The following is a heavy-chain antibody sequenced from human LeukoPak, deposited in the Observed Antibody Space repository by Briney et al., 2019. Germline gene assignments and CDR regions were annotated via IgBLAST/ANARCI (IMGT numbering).Heavy chain of an antibody. CDR1: GFTVSSNY. CDR2: ISGSGGST. CDR3: AKEGYSSGWSWFDP. Sequence: HSGGSLRLSCAASGFTVSSNYMSWVRQVPGKGLEWVSTISGSGGSTYYADSVKGRFTISRDNSKSTLYLQMNSLRAEDTALYYCAKEGYSSGWSWFDPWGQGTLVTVSS. V-gene: IGHV3-23*01. D-gene: IGHD6-19*01. J-gene: IGHJ5*02.